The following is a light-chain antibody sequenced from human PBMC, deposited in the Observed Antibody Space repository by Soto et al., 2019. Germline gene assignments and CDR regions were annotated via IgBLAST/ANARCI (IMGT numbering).Light chain of an antibody. CDR2: EVV. Sequence: QSALTQPPSASGSPGQSVTISCTGTKSDIGVYDFVSWYQHHPGKAPRLIIYEVVQRPSGVPDRFSGSKSGNTASLTVSGLQAADEADYYCSSYTSSSTLLVFGGGTKLTVL. CDR1: KSDIGVYDF. J-gene: IGLJ3*02. CDR3: SSYTSSSTLLV. V-gene: IGLV2-8*01.